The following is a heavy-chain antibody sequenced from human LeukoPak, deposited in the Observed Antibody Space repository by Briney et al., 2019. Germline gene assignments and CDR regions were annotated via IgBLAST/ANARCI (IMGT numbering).Heavy chain of an antibody. Sequence: GGSLRLSCAASGFTFSSYGMHWVRQAPGKGLEWLAVISYDGSNKYYADSVKGRFTISRDNSKNTLYLQMNSLRAEDTAVYYCAKGPSVPYYYDSSGYYYGAFDIWGQGTMVTVSS. V-gene: IGHV3-30*18. CDR1: GFTFSSYG. CDR3: AKGPSVPYYYDSSGYYYGAFDI. J-gene: IGHJ3*02. CDR2: ISYDGSNK. D-gene: IGHD3-22*01.